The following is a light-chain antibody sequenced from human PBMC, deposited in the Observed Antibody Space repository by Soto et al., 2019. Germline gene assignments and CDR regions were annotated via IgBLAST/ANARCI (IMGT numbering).Light chain of an antibody. CDR1: QSISSY. V-gene: IGKV3-11*01. CDR3: QHGGA. CDR2: DAS. J-gene: IGKJ3*01. Sequence: EIVLTQSPATLPLSPGERATLSCRAGQSISSYLAWYQQKPGQAPRLLIYDASSRATGIPARFSGSGSGTDFTLLISSLEPDDFAVYYCQHGGAFGPGTKVDIK.